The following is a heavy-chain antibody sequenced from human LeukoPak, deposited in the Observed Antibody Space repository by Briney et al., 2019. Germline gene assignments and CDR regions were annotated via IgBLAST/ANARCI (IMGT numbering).Heavy chain of an antibody. CDR1: GGTFSSYA. D-gene: IGHD1-26*01. J-gene: IGHJ1*01. CDR2: IIPIFGTA. Sequence: SVKVSCKASGGTFSSYAISWVRQAPGQGLEWMGGIIPIFGTANYAQKFQGRVTITTDESTSTAYMELSSLRSEDTAVYYCARGPVGATPGPFQHWGQGTLVSVSS. CDR3: ARGPVGATPGPFQH. V-gene: IGHV1-69*05.